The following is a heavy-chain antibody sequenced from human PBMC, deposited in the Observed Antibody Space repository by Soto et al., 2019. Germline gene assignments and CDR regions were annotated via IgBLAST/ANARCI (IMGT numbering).Heavy chain of an antibody. D-gene: IGHD3-16*01. CDR1: GGSISSGDYY. J-gene: IGHJ4*02. Sequence: SETLSLTCTVSGGSISSGDYYWSWIRQPPGKGLEWIGYIYYSGSTYYNPSLKSRVTISVDTSKNQFSLKLSSVTAADTAVYYCARGVTWTLFDYWGQGTLVTVSS. CDR2: IYYSGST. V-gene: IGHV4-30-4*01. CDR3: ARGVTWTLFDY.